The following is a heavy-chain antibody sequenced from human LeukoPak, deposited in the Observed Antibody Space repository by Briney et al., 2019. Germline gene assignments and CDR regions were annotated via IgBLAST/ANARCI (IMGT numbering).Heavy chain of an antibody. D-gene: IGHD6-13*01. CDR1: GFTFDDYG. CDR3: ARDWVAAGGDYMDV. Sequence: GGSLRLSCAASGFTFDDYGLSWVRQAPGKGLEWVSTINWNGGSTGYADSVKGRFTISRDNAKNSLYLQMNSLRAEDTAVYYCARDWVAAGGDYMDVWGKGTTVPISS. CDR2: INWNGGST. J-gene: IGHJ6*03. V-gene: IGHV3-20*04.